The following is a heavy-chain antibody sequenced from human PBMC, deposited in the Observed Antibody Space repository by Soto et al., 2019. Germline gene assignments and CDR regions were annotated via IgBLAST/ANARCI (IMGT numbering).Heavy chain of an antibody. D-gene: IGHD6-13*01. CDR1: GFTFSDYY. CDR2: ISSSGSTI. J-gene: IGHJ1*01. CDR3: ARDQGSSSWYYVSRKEYFQH. Sequence: GGSLRLSCAASGFTFSDYYMSWIRQAPGKGLEWVSYISSSGSTIYYADSVKGRFTISRDNAKNSLYLQMNSLRAEDTAVYYCARDQGSSSWYYVSRKEYFQHWGQGTLVTVSS. V-gene: IGHV3-11*01.